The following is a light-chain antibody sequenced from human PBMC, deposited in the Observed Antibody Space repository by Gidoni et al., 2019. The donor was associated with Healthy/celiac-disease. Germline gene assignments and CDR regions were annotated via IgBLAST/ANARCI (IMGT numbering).Light chain of an antibody. V-gene: IGKV3-11*01. CDR1: QSVSSY. J-gene: IGKJ2*01. Sequence: DIVLTQSPATLSLSPGERATLSCRASQSVSSYLAWYQQKPGQAPRLLIYDASNRATGSPARFSGSGSGTDFTLTISSLEPEDFAVYYCQQRSNWPPGYTFXXXTKLEIK. CDR3: QQRSNWPPGYT. CDR2: DAS.